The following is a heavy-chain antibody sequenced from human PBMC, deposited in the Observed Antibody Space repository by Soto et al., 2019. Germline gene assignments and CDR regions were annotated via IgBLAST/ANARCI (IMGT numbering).Heavy chain of an antibody. CDR1: GGTFSSYA. V-gene: IGHV1-69*01. D-gene: IGHD2-2*01. CDR2: IIPIFGTA. Sequence: QVQLVQSGAEVKKPGSSVKVSCKASGGTFSSYAISWVRQAPGQGLEWMGGIIPIFGTANYAQKFQARVTIPADETSSTAYMELSSLRSEDTAVYYCARDKGGIVVVPDASQVRAFDIWGQGRMVTVSS. CDR3: ARDKGGIVVVPDASQVRAFDI. J-gene: IGHJ3*02.